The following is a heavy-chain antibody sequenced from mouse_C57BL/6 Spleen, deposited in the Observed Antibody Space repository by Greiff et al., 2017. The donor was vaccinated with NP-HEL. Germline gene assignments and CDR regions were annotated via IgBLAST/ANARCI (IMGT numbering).Heavy chain of an antibody. V-gene: IGHV2-5*01. D-gene: IGHD2-5*01. CDR2: IWRGGST. CDR3: AKERPYYSNWMDY. Sequence: QVQLQQSGPGLVQPSQSLSITCTVSGFSLTSYGVHWVRQSPGKGLEWLGVIWRGGSTDYNAAFMSRLSITKDNSKSQVFFKMNSLQADDTAIYYCAKERPYYSNWMDYWGQGTSVTVSS. CDR1: GFSLTSYG. J-gene: IGHJ4*01.